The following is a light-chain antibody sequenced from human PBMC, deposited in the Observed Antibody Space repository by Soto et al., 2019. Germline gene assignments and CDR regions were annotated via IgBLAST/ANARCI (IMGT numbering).Light chain of an antibody. V-gene: IGLV2-14*01. CDR2: DVS. J-gene: IGLJ1*01. CDR3: FSPTSSTSSGTLYV. CDR1: SSDVGTYNY. Sequence: QSALTQPASVSGSPGQSITISCTGRSSDVGTYNYVSWYQQRPGKAPRLMTYDVSDRPSGVSNRFSGSKSGNTASLTISGLHAEDEGDYYCFSPTSSTSSGTLYVVGTGTKLTVL.